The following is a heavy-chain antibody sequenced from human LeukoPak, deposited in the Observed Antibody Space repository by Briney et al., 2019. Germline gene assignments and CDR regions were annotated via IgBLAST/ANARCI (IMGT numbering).Heavy chain of an antibody. Sequence: ASVKVSCKASGYTFTSYDFNWVRQATGQRPEWMGWMSPNSGDTDYAQKFQDRVTMTRNTSISTAYMELSSLRSDDTAVYYCARGPPNWGYDYWGPGTLVTVSS. CDR3: ARGPPNWGYDY. V-gene: IGHV1-8*01. CDR1: GYTFTSYD. J-gene: IGHJ4*02. CDR2: MSPNSGDT. D-gene: IGHD7-27*01.